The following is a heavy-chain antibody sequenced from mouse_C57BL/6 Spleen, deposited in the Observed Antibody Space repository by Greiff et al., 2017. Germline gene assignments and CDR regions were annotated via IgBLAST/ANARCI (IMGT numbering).Heavy chain of an antibody. Sequence: VQLQQSGAELVRPGASVKLSCTASGFNIKDDYMHWVKQRPEQGLEWIGWIDPENGDTEYASKFQGKATITADTSSNTAYLQLSSLTSEDTAVYYCTKFYDLYFDYWGQGTTLTVSS. CDR1: GFNIKDDY. V-gene: IGHV14-4*01. D-gene: IGHD2-3*01. CDR2: IDPENGDT. J-gene: IGHJ2*01. CDR3: TKFYDLYFDY.